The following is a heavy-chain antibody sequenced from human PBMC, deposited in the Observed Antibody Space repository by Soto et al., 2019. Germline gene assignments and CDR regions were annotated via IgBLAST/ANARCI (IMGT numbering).Heavy chain of an antibody. CDR2: ISTYNGNT. Sequence: QVQLVQSGAEVKKPGASVKVSCKASGYTFTDYGISWVRQAPGQGLEWMGWISTYNGNTIYAQKIQGRVTMTTETSTSTAYVELRSLRSDDTAVYYCAREEGISDWHAFDYWGQGTLVTVSS. CDR3: AREEGISDWHAFDY. V-gene: IGHV1-18*04. D-gene: IGHD6-19*01. CDR1: GYTFTDYG. J-gene: IGHJ4*02.